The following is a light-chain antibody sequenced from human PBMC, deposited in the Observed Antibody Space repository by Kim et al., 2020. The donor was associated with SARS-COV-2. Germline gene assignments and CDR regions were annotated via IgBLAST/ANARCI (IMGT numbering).Light chain of an antibody. CDR3: AAWDDRLNSPI. V-gene: IGLV1-44*01. CDR1: TSNIGSNA. CDR2: ASH. Sequence: GQWVTISCSGSTSNIGSNAVNWYQQLPGTAPKLLIYASHQRPSGVPDRFSGSKSGTSASLAIRGLRSEDEADYLCAAWDDRLNSPIFGGGTQLTVL. J-gene: IGLJ2*01.